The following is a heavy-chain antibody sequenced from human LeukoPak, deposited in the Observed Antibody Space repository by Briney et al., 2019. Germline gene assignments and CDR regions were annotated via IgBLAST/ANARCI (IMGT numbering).Heavy chain of an antibody. CDR1: GFTVRSNY. V-gene: IGHV3-53*01. D-gene: IGHD3-22*01. CDR2: IYNGGST. J-gene: IGHJ4*02. CDR3: ARGPHYYDSSGYLH. Sequence: GGSLRLSCAASGFTVRSNYMSWVRQAPGKGLEWVSVIYNGGSTYYADSVKGRFTISRDNSKNTLYLQMNSLRAEDTAVYYCARGPHYYDSSGYLHWGQGTLVTVSS.